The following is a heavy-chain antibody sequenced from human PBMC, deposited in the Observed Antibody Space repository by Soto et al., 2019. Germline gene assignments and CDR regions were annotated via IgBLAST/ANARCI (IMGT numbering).Heavy chain of an antibody. CDR3: ARQGIVNLRGLVDV. J-gene: IGHJ6*02. V-gene: IGHV4-59*08. CDR2: VYYNGGS. Sequence: QVQLQESGPGLVKPSETLSLTCTVSGGSIDGYNCAWIRQPPGKALEWVGYVYYNGGSSYNPSLKSRVTLSKDTSKSQFSLQLRSVTAADTAVYYCARQGIVNLRGLVDVWGRGTTVPVSS. CDR1: GGSIDGYN. D-gene: IGHD3-10*01.